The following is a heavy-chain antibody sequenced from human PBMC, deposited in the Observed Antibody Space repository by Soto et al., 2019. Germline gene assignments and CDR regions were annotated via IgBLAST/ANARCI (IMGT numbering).Heavy chain of an antibody. CDR2: IYYSGST. CDR3: ARQPPPGYSGYDYYFDY. J-gene: IGHJ4*02. Sequence: SETLSLTCTVSGGSISRYYWSWIRQPPGKGLEWIGYIYYSGSTNYNPSPKSRVTISVDTSKNKFSLKLRTVTAADSAVYYCARQPPPGYSGYDYYFDYWGQGTLVTVSS. V-gene: IGHV4-59*08. D-gene: IGHD5-12*01. CDR1: GGSISRYY.